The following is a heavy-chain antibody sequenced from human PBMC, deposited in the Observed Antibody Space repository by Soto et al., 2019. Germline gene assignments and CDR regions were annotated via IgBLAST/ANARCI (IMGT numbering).Heavy chain of an antibody. CDR2: IIPIFGTA. Sequence: SAVKVCCKASGGTFSSYAISWVRQAPGQGLEWMGGIIPIFGTANYAQKFQGRVTITADESTSTAYMELSSLRSEDTAVYYCARDMDQYFDFLSAPPPSTDPRCPALLLTV. CDR3: ARDMDQYFDFLSAPPPSTDP. CDR1: GGTFSSYA. V-gene: IGHV1-69*13. J-gene: IGHJ5*02. D-gene: IGHD3-3*01.